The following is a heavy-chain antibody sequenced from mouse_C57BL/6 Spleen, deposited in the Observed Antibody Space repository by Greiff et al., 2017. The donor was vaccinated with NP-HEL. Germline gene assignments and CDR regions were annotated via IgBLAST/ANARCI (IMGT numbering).Heavy chain of an antibody. Sequence: QVQLQQPGAELVKPGASVKMSCKASGYTFTSYWITWVKQRPGQGLEWIGDIYPGSGSTNYNEKFKSKATLTVDTSSSTAYMQLSSLTSEDSSVYYCARRGGGYLSAMDYWGQGTSVTVSS. D-gene: IGHD5-1-1*01. J-gene: IGHJ4*01. CDR1: GYTFTSYW. V-gene: IGHV1-55*01. CDR2: IYPGSGST. CDR3: ARRGGGYLSAMDY.